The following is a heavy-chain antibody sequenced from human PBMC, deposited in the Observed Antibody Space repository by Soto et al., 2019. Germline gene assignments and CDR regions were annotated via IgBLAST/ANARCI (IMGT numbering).Heavy chain of an antibody. CDR3: ARQLNWFDP. CDR1: GGSISSYY. Sequence: SETLSLTCTVSGGSISSYYWSWIRQPPGKGLEWFGYFYYCGSTNYNPSLKSRVILSVYTSKNQFSLKLSSVTAADTAVYYCARQLNWFDPWGQGTLVTVSS. V-gene: IGHV4-59*08. J-gene: IGHJ5*02. CDR2: FYYCGST.